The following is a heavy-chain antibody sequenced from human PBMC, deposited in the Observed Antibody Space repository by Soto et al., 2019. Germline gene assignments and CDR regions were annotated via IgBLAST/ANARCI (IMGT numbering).Heavy chain of an antibody. Sequence: QVQLQESGPGLVKPSQTLSLTCTVSGGSISSGGYYWTWIRQHPEKVLEWIGYIYYSGSTYYNPSLKSRVTISVDTSKNQFSLKLSSVSAADTALYFCVRDSYGPGVRGWFDPWGQGALVTVSS. CDR2: IYYSGST. J-gene: IGHJ5*02. CDR1: GGSISSGGYY. CDR3: VRDSYGPGVRGWFDP. V-gene: IGHV4-31*03. D-gene: IGHD3-10*01.